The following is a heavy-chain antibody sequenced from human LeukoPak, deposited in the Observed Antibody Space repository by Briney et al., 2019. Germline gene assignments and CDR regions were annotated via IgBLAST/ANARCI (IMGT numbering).Heavy chain of an antibody. Sequence: AETLSLTCAFYCASFSCCYSSWLRQPAGKGVEWVGEVNRSGSTNYNPSLKSRVTISVDTSKNQSSLQLSSVTAADTAVYYCARVGAAAVRHAFDIWGQGTMVTVSS. J-gene: IGHJ3*02. CDR1: CASFSCCY. V-gene: IGHV4-34*01. D-gene: IGHD6-13*01. CDR2: VNRSGST. CDR3: ARVGAAAVRHAFDI.